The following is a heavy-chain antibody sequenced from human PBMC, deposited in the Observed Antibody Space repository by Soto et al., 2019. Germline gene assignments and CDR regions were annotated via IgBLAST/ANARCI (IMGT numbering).Heavy chain of an antibody. D-gene: IGHD6-6*01. J-gene: IGHJ6*02. CDR3: AREPVEYSNYGMDV. Sequence: PGGSLRLSCAASGFTFSSYAMHWVRQAPGKGLEWVAVISYDGSNKYYADSVKGRFTISRDNSKNTLYLQMNSLRAEDTAVYYCAREPVEYSNYGMDVWGQGTTVTVSS. V-gene: IGHV3-30-3*01. CDR1: GFTFSSYA. CDR2: ISYDGSNK.